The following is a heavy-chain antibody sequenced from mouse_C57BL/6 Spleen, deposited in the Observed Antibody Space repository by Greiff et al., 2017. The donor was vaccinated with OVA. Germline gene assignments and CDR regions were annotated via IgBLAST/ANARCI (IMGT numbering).Heavy chain of an antibody. D-gene: IGHD2-1*01. Sequence: VEPGDSVKISCKASGYSFTGYFMNWVMQSHGKSLEWIGRINPYNGDTFYNQKFKGKATLTVDKSSSTAHMELRSLTSEDSAVYYCARYYYGNYGGFDYWGQGTTLTVSS. V-gene: IGHV1-20*01. CDR1: GYSFTGYF. CDR2: INPYNGDT. CDR3: ARYYYGNYGGFDY. J-gene: IGHJ2*01.